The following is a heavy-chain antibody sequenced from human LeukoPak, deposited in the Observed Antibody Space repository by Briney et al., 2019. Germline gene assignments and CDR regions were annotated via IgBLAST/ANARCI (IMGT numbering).Heavy chain of an antibody. D-gene: IGHD3-22*01. CDR1: GASINNNF. J-gene: IGHJ5*02. CDR3: ARHRDYYDT. Sequence: SETLSLTCTVSGASINNNFWTWIRQPPGKGLEWIGYIYSSGSANYNPSLKSRVTISGDTSKNQISLRLTSVTAADTAVYFCARHRDYYDTWGQGTLVTVSS. CDR2: IYSSGSA. V-gene: IGHV4-59*08.